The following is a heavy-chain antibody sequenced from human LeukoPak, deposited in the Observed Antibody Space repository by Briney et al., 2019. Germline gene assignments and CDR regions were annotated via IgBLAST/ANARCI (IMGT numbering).Heavy chain of an antibody. CDR1: GFTFSSYS. Sequence: GGSLRLSCAASGFTFSSYSMNWVRQAPGKGLEWVSYISSSSSTIYYADSVKGRFTISRDNAKNSLYLQMNSLRAEDTAVYYCASSRGYCSGGSCYGEDAFDIWGQGTMVTVSS. CDR3: ASSRGYCSGGSCYGEDAFDI. V-gene: IGHV3-48*01. D-gene: IGHD2-15*01. J-gene: IGHJ3*02. CDR2: ISSSSSTI.